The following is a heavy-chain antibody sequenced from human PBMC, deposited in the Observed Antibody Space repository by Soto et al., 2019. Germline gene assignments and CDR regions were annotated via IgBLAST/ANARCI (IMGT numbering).Heavy chain of an antibody. CDR2: IYWDDDK. CDR3: EHRVREYYDILTGYNNWFDP. J-gene: IGHJ5*02. V-gene: IGHV2-5*02. CDR1: GFSLSTSGVG. D-gene: IGHD3-9*01. Sequence: ESGPTLVKPPQTLTLTCTFSGFSLSTSGVGVGWIRQPPGKALEWLALIYWDDDKRYSPSLKSRLTITKDTYKNQVVLTMTNMDPMDTATYNCEHRVREYYDILTGYNNWFDPWGQGTLVTVSS.